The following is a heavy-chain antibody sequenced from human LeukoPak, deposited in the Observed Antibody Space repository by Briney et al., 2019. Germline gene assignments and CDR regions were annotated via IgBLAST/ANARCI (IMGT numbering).Heavy chain of an antibody. CDR3: AKFLPRGYYDST. D-gene: IGHD3-22*01. V-gene: IGHV3-9*01. Sequence: PGGSLRLSCAASGFTFDDYAMHWVRQAPGKGLEWVSGISWNSGSIGYADSVKGRFTISRDNAKNTLYLQMNSLRAEDTAVYYCAKFLPRGYYDSTWGQGTLVTVSS. CDR2: ISWNSGSI. CDR1: GFTFDDYA. J-gene: IGHJ4*02.